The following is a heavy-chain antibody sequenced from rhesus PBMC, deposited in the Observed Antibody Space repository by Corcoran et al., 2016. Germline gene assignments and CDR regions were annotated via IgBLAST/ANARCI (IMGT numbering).Heavy chain of an antibody. CDR2: IGVGRSST. V-gene: IGHV4-127*01. D-gene: IGHD2-27*01. CDR1: GYSISSGYG. CDR3: AICDGIFDY. Sequence: QVQLQESGPGLVKPSETLSLTCAVSGYSISSGYGWSWIRQPPGKGLEWVGFIGVGRSSTNYNPSIRSGVTISKYTSKYQFYLKRSSVTAADTAVYYFAICDGIFDYWGQGVLVTVSS. J-gene: IGHJ4*01.